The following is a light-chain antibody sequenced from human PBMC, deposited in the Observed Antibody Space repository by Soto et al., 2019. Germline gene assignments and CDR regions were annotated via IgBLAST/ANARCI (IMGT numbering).Light chain of an antibody. CDR1: QSVSTY. J-gene: IGKJ4*01. CDR2: DAS. CDR3: QQRSNWPPLT. V-gene: IGKV3-11*01. Sequence: EIVLTQSPATLSLSPGERATLSCRASQSVSTYLAWYQQKPSQAPRLLIYDASTRATGIPARFSGSGSGTDFTLTISSLEPEDFAVYYCQQRSNWPPLTFGGGTKVEI.